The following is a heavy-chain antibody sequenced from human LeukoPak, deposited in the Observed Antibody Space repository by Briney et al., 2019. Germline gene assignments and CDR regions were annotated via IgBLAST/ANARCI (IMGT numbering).Heavy chain of an antibody. Sequence: GASVKVSCKASGYTFTSYYMHWVRQAPGQGLEWMGIINPSGGSTSYAQKFQGRVTMTRDMSTSTVYMELSSLRSEDTAVYYCARDRRTGYSSSWKTLDYWGQGTLVTVSS. J-gene: IGHJ4*02. CDR1: GYTFTSYY. D-gene: IGHD6-13*01. CDR2: INPSGGST. CDR3: ARDRRTGYSSSWKTLDY. V-gene: IGHV1-46*01.